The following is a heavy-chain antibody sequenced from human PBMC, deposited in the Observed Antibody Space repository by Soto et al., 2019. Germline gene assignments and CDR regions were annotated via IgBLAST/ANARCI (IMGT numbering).Heavy chain of an antibody. CDR1: GFTFSSYS. CDR2: ISSSSSYI. J-gene: IGHJ6*04. D-gene: IGHD3-3*01. V-gene: IGHV3-21*01. Sequence: PGGSLRLSCAASGFTFSSYSMNWVRQAPGKGLEWVSSISSSSSYIYYADSVKGRFTISRDNAKNSLYLQMNSLRAEDTAVYYCARELLESIYYYYGMDVWGKGTTVTVSS. CDR3: ARELLESIYYYYGMDV.